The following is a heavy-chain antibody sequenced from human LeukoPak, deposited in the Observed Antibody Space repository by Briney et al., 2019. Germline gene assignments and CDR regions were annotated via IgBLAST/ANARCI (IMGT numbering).Heavy chain of an antibody. CDR2: INHSGST. V-gene: IGHV4-34*01. CDR3: ARAMPYGSGSYWSIFDY. J-gene: IGHJ4*02. D-gene: IGHD3-10*01. CDR1: GGSFSGYY. Sequence: SETLSLTCAVYGGSFSGYYRSWIRQPPGKGLEWIGEINHSGSTNYNPSLKSRVTTSVDTSKNQFSLKLSSVTAEDTAVYYCARAMPYGSGSYWSIFDYWGQGTLVTVSS.